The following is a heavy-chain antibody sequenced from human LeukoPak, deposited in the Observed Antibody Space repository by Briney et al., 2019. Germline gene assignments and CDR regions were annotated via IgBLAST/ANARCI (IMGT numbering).Heavy chain of an antibody. D-gene: IGHD5-12*01. CDR1: GGSISSGDYY. Sequence: NPSQTLSLTCTVSGGSISSGDYYWSWIRQPPGKGLECIGYIYYSGSTCYNPSLKSRVTISVDTSKNQFSLKLSSVTAADTAVYYCARELSGYSGYDLNWFDPWGQGTLVTVSS. CDR2: IYYSGST. J-gene: IGHJ5*02. V-gene: IGHV4-30-4*01. CDR3: ARELSGYSGYDLNWFDP.